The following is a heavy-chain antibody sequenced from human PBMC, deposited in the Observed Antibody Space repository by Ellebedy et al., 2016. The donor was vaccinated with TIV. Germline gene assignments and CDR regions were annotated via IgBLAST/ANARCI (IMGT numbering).Heavy chain of an antibody. V-gene: IGHV5-10-1*01. Sequence: GESLKISCKGSGFEFHNDWIHWVRQMPGKGLEWMGKIDPSDSYSNYSPSFHGHVTFSADTSLSTVPLQWRSLKASDTAIYYCARLTCSGDNCYPGNKWFDPWGQGTLVTVSS. J-gene: IGHJ5*02. D-gene: IGHD2-15*01. CDR2: IDPSDSYS. CDR1: GFEFHNDW. CDR3: ARLTCSGDNCYPGNKWFDP.